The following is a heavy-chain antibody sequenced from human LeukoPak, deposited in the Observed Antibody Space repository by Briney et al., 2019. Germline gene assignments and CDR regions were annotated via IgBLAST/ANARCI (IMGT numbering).Heavy chain of an antibody. V-gene: IGHV1-2*02. J-gene: IGHJ5*02. CDR2: INPNSGGT. CDR1: GYTFTGYY. Sequence: ASVKVSCKASGYTFTGYYMHWVRQAPGQGLEWMGWINPNSGGTNYAQKFQGRVTMTRDTSISTAYMELSRLRSDDTAVYYCARDMGTVTNNWFDPWGQGTLVTVSS. CDR3: ARDMGTVTNNWFDP. D-gene: IGHD4-17*01.